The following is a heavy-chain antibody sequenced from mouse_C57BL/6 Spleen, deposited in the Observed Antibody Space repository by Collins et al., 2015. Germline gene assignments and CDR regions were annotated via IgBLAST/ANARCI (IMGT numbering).Heavy chain of an antibody. V-gene: IGHV8-8*01. D-gene: IGHD1-1*01. CDR1: GFSLSTFGMG. CDR3: ARIYYYGSYWYFDV. J-gene: IGHJ1*03. Sequence: QVTLKESGPGILQPSQTLSPTCSFSGFSLSTFGMGVGWIRQPSGKGLEWLAHIWWDDDKYYNPALKSRLTISKDTSKNQVFLKIANVDTADTATYYCARIYYYGSYWYFDVWGTGTTVTVSS. CDR2: IWWDDDK.